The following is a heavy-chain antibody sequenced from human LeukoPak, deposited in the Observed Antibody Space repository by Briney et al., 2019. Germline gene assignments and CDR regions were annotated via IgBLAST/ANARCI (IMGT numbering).Heavy chain of an antibody. Sequence: SVKVSSKASGGTFISYAISWVRQAPGQGLEWMGRIIPIFGIANYAQKFQGRVTITADKSTSTAYMELSSLRSEDTAVYYCARFSGSASVGAFDIWGQGTMVTVSS. CDR3: ARFSGSASVGAFDI. CDR2: IIPIFGIA. V-gene: IGHV1-69*04. J-gene: IGHJ3*02. D-gene: IGHD1-26*01. CDR1: GGTFISYA.